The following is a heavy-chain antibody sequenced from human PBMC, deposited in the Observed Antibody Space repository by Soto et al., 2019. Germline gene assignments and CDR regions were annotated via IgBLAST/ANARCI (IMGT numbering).Heavy chain of an antibody. CDR2: INHSGST. V-gene: IGHV4-34*01. Sequence: SETLSLTCAVYGGSFSGYYWSWIRQPPGKGLEWIGEINHSGSTNYNPSLKSRVTISVDTSKNQFSLKLSSVAAADTAVYYCARGLSRTYYDFWSGYYFDYWGQGTLVTVSS. CDR1: GGSFSGYY. J-gene: IGHJ4*02. D-gene: IGHD3-3*01. CDR3: ARGLSRTYYDFWSGYYFDY.